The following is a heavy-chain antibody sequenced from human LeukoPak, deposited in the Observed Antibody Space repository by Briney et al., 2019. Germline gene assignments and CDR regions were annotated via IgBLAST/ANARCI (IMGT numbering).Heavy chain of an antibody. CDR2: IKQDGSEK. CDR3: ARRGRIAAAGTDQYYFDY. V-gene: IGHV3-7*01. CDR1: GFTFSSYR. J-gene: IGHJ4*02. D-gene: IGHD6-13*01. Sequence: GGSLRLSCAASGFTFSSYRMSWVRQAPGKGLEWVANIKQDGSEKYYVDSVKGRFTIPRDNAKNSLYLQMNSLRAEDTAVYYCARRGRIAAAGTDQYYFDYWGQGTLVTVSS.